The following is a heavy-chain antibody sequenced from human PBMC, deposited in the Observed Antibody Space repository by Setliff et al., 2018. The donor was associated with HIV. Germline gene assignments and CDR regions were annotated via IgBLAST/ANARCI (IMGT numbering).Heavy chain of an antibody. CDR1: SGSISSYY. CDR2: IYYSGST. Sequence: KTSETLSLTCTVSSGSISSYYWSWIRQPPGKGLEWIGYIYYSGSTNYNPSLRSRVTISVDTSKNQFSLRLSAATAADTAVYYCARSSGSYWMNAFDIWGQGTMVTVSS. J-gene: IGHJ3*02. CDR3: ARSSGSYWMNAFDI. D-gene: IGHD1-26*01. V-gene: IGHV4-59*01.